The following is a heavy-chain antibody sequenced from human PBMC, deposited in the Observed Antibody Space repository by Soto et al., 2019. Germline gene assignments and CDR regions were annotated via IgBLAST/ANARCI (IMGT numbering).Heavy chain of an antibody. CDR2: IYYSGST. D-gene: IGHD3-10*01. Sequence: SETLSLTCTVSGGSISSSSYYWGWIRQPPGKGLEWIGSIYYSGSTYYNPSLKSRVTISVDTSKNQFSLKLSSVTAADTAVYYCARHSTRIYGSGSYASNWFDPWGQGTLVTVSS. V-gene: IGHV4-39*01. CDR1: GGSISSSSYY. CDR3: ARHSTRIYGSGSYASNWFDP. J-gene: IGHJ5*02.